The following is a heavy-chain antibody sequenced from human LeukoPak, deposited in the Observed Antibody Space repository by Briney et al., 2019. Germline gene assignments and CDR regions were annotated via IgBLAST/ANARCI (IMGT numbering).Heavy chain of an antibody. D-gene: IGHD6-13*01. CDR3: ARGIAAAVKGTPAFDI. Sequence: GSSVHVSFKASGGTFRSYGISWVRQARAKGVEWVGEIIPIFGKTNYAQKLQGTVTITADESTSTAYMQLTSLRSEDTAVYYCARGIAAAVKGTPAFDIWGQGTMVTVSS. J-gene: IGHJ3*02. CDR2: IIPIFGKT. CDR1: GGTFRSYG. V-gene: IGHV1-69*13.